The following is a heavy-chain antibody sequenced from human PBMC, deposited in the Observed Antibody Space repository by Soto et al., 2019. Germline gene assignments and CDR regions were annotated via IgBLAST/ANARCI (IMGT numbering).Heavy chain of an antibody. V-gene: IGHV3-15*07. J-gene: IGHJ4*02. D-gene: IGHD1-26*01. Sequence: EVQLGESGGGLVKPGGSLRLSCAASGFTFSNAWMNWVSQAPGKGLEWVGRIKSKTDGGTTDYAAPVKGRFTISRDDSKNTLYLQMNSLTTEDTAVYYCTTFGWELLSIDYWGQGTLVTVSS. CDR2: IKSKTDGGTT. CDR1: GFTFSNAW. CDR3: TTFGWELLSIDY.